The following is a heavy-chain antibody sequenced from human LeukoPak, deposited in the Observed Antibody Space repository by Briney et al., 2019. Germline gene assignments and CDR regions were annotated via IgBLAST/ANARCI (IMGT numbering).Heavy chain of an antibody. J-gene: IGHJ3*02. D-gene: IGHD3-22*01. Sequence: ASVKVSCKASGYTFTSYYMHWVRQAPGQGLEWMGIINPSGGSTSYAQKFQGRVTMTRDTSTSTVYMELSSLRSEDTAVYYCARGPRYYYDSSGYLGIWGQGTMVTVSS. V-gene: IGHV1-46*01. CDR3: ARGPRYYYDSSGYLGI. CDR2: INPSGGST. CDR1: GYTFTSYY.